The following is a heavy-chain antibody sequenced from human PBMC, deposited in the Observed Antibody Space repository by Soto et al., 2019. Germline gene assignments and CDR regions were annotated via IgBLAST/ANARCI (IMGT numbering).Heavy chain of an antibody. CDR2: ISSSSNSI. D-gene: IGHD2-2*01. J-gene: IGHJ4*02. CDR3: ASRVECSTTSWLR. V-gene: IGHV3-48*01. CDR1: GFTFSRYS. Sequence: EVPLVESGGGLVQPGGSLRLSCAASGFTFSRYSMNWVRQAPGKGLAWVSYISSSSNSIYYADSVKGRFTISRDHAKNSAHLQMNSLRAEDTAVYYCASRVECSTTSWLRWGQGTLFTVSS.